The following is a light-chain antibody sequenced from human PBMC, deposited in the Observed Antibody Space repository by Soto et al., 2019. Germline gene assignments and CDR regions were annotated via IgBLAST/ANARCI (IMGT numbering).Light chain of an antibody. Sequence: QSVLTQPPSASGTPGQRVTISCSGSSSNTGTNSVNWYQHLPGTAPKLLIFNNNRRPSGVLDRFSGSKSGTSASLAISGLQSEDEADYYCAAWDDRLKGVVFGGGTKLTVL. J-gene: IGLJ2*01. CDR3: AAWDDRLKGVV. V-gene: IGLV1-44*01. CDR1: SSNTGTNS. CDR2: NNN.